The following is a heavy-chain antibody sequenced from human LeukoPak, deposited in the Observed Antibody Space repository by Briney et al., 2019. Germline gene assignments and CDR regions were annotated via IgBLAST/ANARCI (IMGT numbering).Heavy chain of an antibody. CDR1: GYTFTSYG. CDR2: ISAYNGNT. J-gene: IGHJ4*02. CDR3: ARNIVVDYFDY. V-gene: IGHV1-18*01. Sequence: ASEKVSCKASGYTFTSYGISWVRQAPGQGLEWMGWISAYNGNTNYAQKLQARVTMTTDSSTSTAYMELRSLRSDDTAVYYCARNIVVDYFDYWGQGTLVTVSS. D-gene: IGHD2-15*01.